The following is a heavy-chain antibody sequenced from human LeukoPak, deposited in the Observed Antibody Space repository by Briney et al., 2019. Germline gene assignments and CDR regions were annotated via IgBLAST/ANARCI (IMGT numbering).Heavy chain of an antibody. CDR3: ARGAYYDSSGYYYWVFDY. CDR2: IYYSGST. Sequence: SETPSLTCTVSGGSISSYYWSWIRQPPGKGLEWIGYIYYSGSTNYNPSLKSRVTISVDTSKNQFSLKLSSVTAADTAVYYCARGAYYDSSGYYYWVFDYWGQGTLVTVSS. D-gene: IGHD3-22*01. J-gene: IGHJ4*02. V-gene: IGHV4-59*01. CDR1: GGSISSYY.